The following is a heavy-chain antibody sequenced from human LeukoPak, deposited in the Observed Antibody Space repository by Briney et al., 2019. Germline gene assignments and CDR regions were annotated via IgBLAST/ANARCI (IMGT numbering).Heavy chain of an antibody. J-gene: IGHJ4*02. Sequence: PSETLSLTCTVSGGSISSGSYYWTWIRQPAGKGLEWFGHLYTSGTTSYNPSLQSRSTISADTSKHQFSLRLTSVTAADTAVYYCARAGGSVGWYGTIDSWGQGTLVTVSS. CDR1: GGSISSGSYY. D-gene: IGHD6-19*01. CDR2: LYTSGTT. CDR3: ARAGGSVGWYGTIDS. V-gene: IGHV4-61*09.